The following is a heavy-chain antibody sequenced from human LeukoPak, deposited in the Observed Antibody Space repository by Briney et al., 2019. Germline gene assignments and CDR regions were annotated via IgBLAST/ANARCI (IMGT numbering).Heavy chain of an antibody. CDR1: GFTFSSYA. D-gene: IGHD2-2*01. CDR3: AKGGGPYHLPTDY. CDR2: ITSAGNT. V-gene: IGHV3-23*01. Sequence: AGGSLRLSCAASGFTFSSYAMNWVRQAPGKGLEWVSAITSAGNTYYADSVKGRFTISRDSSKNTLYLQMNSLRSEDTAVYYCAKGGGPYHLPTDYWGQGTLVTVSS. J-gene: IGHJ4*02.